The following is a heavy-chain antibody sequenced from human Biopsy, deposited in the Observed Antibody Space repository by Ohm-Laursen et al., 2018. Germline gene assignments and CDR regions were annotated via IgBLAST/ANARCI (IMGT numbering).Heavy chain of an antibody. CDR2: IYYTGHT. J-gene: IGHJ4*02. D-gene: IGHD7-27*01. CDR1: GGSMKRYY. CDR3: ARLTGDPAY. V-gene: IGHV4-59*07. Sequence: SDTLSLTWTVSGGSMKRYYWNWIRQSPGKGLEWIGFIYYTGHTNYNPSLKSRATISVDTSKNQFSLKVISVTAADPAVYYCARLTGDPAYWGQGILVTGSS.